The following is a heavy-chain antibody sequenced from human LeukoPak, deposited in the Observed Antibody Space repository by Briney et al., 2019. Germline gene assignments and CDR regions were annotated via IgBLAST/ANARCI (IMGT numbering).Heavy chain of an antibody. CDR1: GVTFSSYV. Sequence: PGGSLRLSCAASGVTFSSYVMTWVRQAPGKGLEWVSGISGSGGSTYYADSVKGRFTISRDNSKNTLYLQMNSLSVEDTALYYCPKRYSTNWYLFDYWGQGSLVTVSS. CDR3: PKRYSTNWYLFDY. D-gene: IGHD6-13*01. J-gene: IGHJ4*02. V-gene: IGHV3-23*01. CDR2: ISGSGGST.